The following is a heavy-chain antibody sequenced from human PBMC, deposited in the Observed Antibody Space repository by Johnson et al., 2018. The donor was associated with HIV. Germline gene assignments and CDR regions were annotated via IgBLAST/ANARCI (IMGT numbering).Heavy chain of an antibody. J-gene: IGHJ3*02. V-gene: IGHV3-30-3*01. D-gene: IGHD6-13*01. CDR1: GFTFSSYA. CDR3: ARDPRSSSWYYYSNDAFDI. Sequence: QVPLVESGGGVVQPGRSLRLSCAASGFTFSSYAMHWVRQAPGKGLEWVAVISYDGSNKYYADSVKGRFTISRDNSKNTLYLQMNSLRAEDTAVYYCARDPRSSSWYYYSNDAFDIWGQGTMVTVSS. CDR2: ISYDGSNK.